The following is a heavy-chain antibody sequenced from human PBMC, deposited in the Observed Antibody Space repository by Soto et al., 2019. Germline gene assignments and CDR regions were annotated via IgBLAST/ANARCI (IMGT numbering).Heavy chain of an antibody. D-gene: IGHD4-17*01. Sequence: PSETLSLTGTVSGDSVSNDYNSWIRQPPGKGLAWIGYISYIGSLNYNPCLNIRVTISVDTSKNQFSLKLSSVTAADTAVYYCARGRDGAYFDYWGQGTLVTVS. V-gene: IGHV4-59*02. CDR1: GDSVSNDY. CDR2: ISYIGSL. J-gene: IGHJ4*02. CDR3: ARGRDGAYFDY.